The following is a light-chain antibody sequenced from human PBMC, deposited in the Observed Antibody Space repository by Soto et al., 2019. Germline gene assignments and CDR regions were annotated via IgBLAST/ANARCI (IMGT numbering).Light chain of an antibody. J-gene: IGLJ1*01. CDR1: SSDVGGYNY. CDR3: GTWDSSLSAYV. V-gene: IGLV2-8*01. Sequence: QSALTQSPSASGSPGQSVTISCIGTSSDVGGYNYVSWYQHHPGKAPKLIIYEVTKRPSGIPDRFSGSKSGTSATLGITGLQTGDEADYYCGTWDSSLSAYVFGTGTKLTVL. CDR2: EVT.